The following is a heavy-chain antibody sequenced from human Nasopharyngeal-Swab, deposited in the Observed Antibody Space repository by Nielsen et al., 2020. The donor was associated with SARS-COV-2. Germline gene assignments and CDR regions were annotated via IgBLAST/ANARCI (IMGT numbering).Heavy chain of an antibody. V-gene: IGHV4-30-2*01. CDR2: IYHSGST. D-gene: IGHD1-26*01. Sequence: WIRQPPGKGLEWIGYIYHSGSTYYNPSLKGRVTISVDRSKNQFSLKLSSVTAADTAVYYCARVGGDYYYYYYMDVWGKGTTVTVSS. CDR3: ARVGGDYYYYYYMDV. J-gene: IGHJ6*03.